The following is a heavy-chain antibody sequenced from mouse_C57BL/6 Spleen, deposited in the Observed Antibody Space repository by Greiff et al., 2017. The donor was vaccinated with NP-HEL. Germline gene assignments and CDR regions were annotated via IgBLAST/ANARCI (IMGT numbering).Heavy chain of an antibody. CDR1: GYTFTSYW. J-gene: IGHJ1*03. CDR2: IHPNSGST. Sequence: VQLQQPGAELVKPGASVKLSCKASGYTFTSYWMHWVKQRPGQGLEWIGMIHPNSGSTNYNEKFKSKATLTVDKSSSTAYMQLSSLTSEDSAVYYCARLAHYYGSSYGYFDVWGTGTTVTVSS. CDR3: ARLAHYYGSSYGYFDV. V-gene: IGHV1-64*01. D-gene: IGHD1-1*01.